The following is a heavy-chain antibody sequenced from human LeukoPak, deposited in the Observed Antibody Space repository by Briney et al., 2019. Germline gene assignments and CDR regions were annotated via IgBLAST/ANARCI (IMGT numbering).Heavy chain of an antibody. CDR2: IHPTGNT. J-gene: IGHJ3*02. CDR3: ASHYSRSGIDAFDI. Sequence: PSQTLSLTCTASGGSTINESYYWSWIRQPAGKGLEWIGRIHPTGNTMCNPSLESRVTISIDTSKNQFSLKLSSVTAADTAVYYCASHYSRSGIDAFDIWGQGTVVTVSS. D-gene: IGHD6-6*01. V-gene: IGHV4-61*02. CDR1: GGSTINESYY.